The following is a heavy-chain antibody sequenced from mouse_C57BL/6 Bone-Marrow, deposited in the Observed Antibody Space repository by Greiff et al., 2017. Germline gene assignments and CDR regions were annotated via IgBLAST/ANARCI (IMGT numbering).Heavy chain of an antibody. CDR2: ISSGGDYI. V-gene: IGHV5-9-1*02. J-gene: IGHJ4*01. CDR1: GFTFSSYA. CDR3: TREDYYGLYAMDY. D-gene: IGHD1-2*01. Sequence: EVKLEESGEGLVKPGGSLKLSCAASGFTFSSYAMSWVRQTPEKRLEWVAYISSGGDYIYYADTVKGRFNISRDNARNTLYLQMSSLKSEDTAMYYCTREDYYGLYAMDYWGQGTSVTVSS.